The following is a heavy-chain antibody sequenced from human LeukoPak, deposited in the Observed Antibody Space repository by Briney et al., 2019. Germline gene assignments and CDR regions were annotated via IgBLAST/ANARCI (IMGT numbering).Heavy chain of an antibody. CDR2: TYYRSKWYS. D-gene: IGHD6-19*01. J-gene: IGHJ4*02. CDR3: ARDVATTGWYTFDY. V-gene: IGHV6-1*01. CDR1: GDSVSSINGA. Sequence: QTLSLTCAISGDSVSSINGAWNWVRQSPSRGLEWLGRTYYRSKWYSDYAVPIQGRMSINPDTSKNQFTLHLFSVTPDDTAVYYCARDVATTGWYTFDYWGQGTRVTVSS.